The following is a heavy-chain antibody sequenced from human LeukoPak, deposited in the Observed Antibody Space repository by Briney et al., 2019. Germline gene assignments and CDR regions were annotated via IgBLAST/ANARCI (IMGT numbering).Heavy chain of an antibody. CDR3: AKAGRNTAMVTSYFDY. V-gene: IGHV3-74*01. CDR1: GFTFSSYW. CDR2: INTDGSST. D-gene: IGHD5-18*01. J-gene: IGHJ4*02. Sequence: GGSLRLSCAASGFTFSSYWMHWVRQAPGKGLVWVSRINTDGSSTSYADSVKGRFTISRDNAKNSLYLQMNSLRAEDTALYYCAKAGRNTAMVTSYFDYWGQGTLVTVSS.